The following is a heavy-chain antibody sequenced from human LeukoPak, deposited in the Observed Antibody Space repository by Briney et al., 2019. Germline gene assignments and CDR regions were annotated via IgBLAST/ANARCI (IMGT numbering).Heavy chain of an antibody. CDR3: ATRYNWNGEYGAMDV. D-gene: IGHD1-1*01. CDR2: INPDSGGT. V-gene: IGHV1-2*02. J-gene: IGHJ6*02. Sequence: ASVKVSCKASGYTFTGYYIHWVRQAPGQGLEWTGWINPDSGGTNYAQKFQGRITMTRDTSISTAYMELSRLRSDDTAVYYCATRYNWNGEYGAMDVWGQGTTVTVSS. CDR1: GYTFTGYY.